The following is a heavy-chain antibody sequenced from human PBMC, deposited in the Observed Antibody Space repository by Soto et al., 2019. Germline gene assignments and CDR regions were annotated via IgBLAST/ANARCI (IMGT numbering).Heavy chain of an antibody. CDR1: GGTFSSYA. CDR2: IFPIFGTA. D-gene: IGHD1-1*01. Sequence: QVQLVQSGAEVKKPGSSVKVSCKASGGTFSSYAISWVRQAPGQGLEWMGGIFPIFGTANYAQKFQGRVTITADESTSTAYMALSSLRSEDTAVYYCARGQPMEFPTSYYFDYWGQGTLVTVSS. CDR3: ARGQPMEFPTSYYFDY. V-gene: IGHV1-69*01. J-gene: IGHJ4*02.